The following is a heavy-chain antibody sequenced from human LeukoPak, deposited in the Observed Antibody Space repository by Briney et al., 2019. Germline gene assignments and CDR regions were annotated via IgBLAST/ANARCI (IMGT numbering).Heavy chain of an antibody. CDR1: GFTFSNAW. CDR3: TTDHLERFLEWFESYPYFDY. CDR2: IKSKTDGGTT. J-gene: IGHJ4*02. Sequence: GGSLRLSCAASGFTFSNAWMSWVRQAPGKGLEWVGRIKSKTDGGTTDYAAPVKGRFTISRDDSKNTLYLQMNSLKTEDTAVYYCTTDHLERFLEWFESYPYFDYWGQGTLVTVSS. V-gene: IGHV3-15*01. D-gene: IGHD3-3*01.